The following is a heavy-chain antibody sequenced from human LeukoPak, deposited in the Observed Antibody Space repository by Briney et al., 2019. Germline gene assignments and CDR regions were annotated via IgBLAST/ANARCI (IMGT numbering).Heavy chain of an antibody. CDR3: VREGEGVSDAFDV. Sequence: QPGGSLRLSCAASGFTFSSYGMNWVRQAPGKGLEWVSYISGSSSTIYYADSMKGRFTISRDNAKNSLYVQMNSLRAEDTAVYYCVREGEGVSDAFDVWGQGTMVSVSS. D-gene: IGHD3-16*02. CDR1: GFTFSSYG. V-gene: IGHV3-48*04. J-gene: IGHJ3*01. CDR2: ISGSSSTI.